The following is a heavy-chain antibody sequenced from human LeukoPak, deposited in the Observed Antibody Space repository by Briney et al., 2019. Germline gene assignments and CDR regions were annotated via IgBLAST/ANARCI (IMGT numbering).Heavy chain of an antibody. CDR2: INPNSGGT. D-gene: IGHD3/OR15-3a*01. J-gene: IGHJ6*03. CDR3: ARNPWTGGSYYYMDV. Sequence: ASVKVSCKASEYTFTDYYIHWVRQAPGQGPEWMGWINPNSGGTSYAQNFQGRVTMTTDTSITTAYIELSTLRSDDTAVYYCARNPWTGGSYYYMDVWGKGTTVTVSS. CDR1: EYTFTDYY. V-gene: IGHV1-2*02.